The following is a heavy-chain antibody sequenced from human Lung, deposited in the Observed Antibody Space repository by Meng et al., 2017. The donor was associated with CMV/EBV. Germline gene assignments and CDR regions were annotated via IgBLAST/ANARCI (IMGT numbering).Heavy chain of an antibody. J-gene: IGHJ4*02. CDR3: ARRQGDYYGSGLLFDY. V-gene: IGHV4-39*01. D-gene: IGHD3-10*01. CDR1: GSISSSSSY. Sequence: GSISSSSSYWGSTRQPPGKGLEWIGSIYYSGSTYYNPSLKSRVTISVDTSKNQFSLKLSSVTAADTAVYYCARRQGDYYGSGLLFDYWGQGTLVTVSS. CDR2: IYYSGST.